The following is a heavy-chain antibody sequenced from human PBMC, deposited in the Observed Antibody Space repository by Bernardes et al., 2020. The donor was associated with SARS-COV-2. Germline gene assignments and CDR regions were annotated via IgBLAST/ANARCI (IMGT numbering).Heavy chain of an antibody. J-gene: IGHJ6*02. CDR2: IYYSGST. Sequence: SETLSLTYTVSGCSISSYYWSWIRQPPGKGLEWIGYIYYSGSTNYNPSLKSRVTISVDTSKNQFSLKLSSVTAADTAVDYCARASPYYYGMDVWGQGTTVTVSS. CDR1: GCSISSYY. CDR3: ARASPYYYGMDV. V-gene: IGHV4-59*01.